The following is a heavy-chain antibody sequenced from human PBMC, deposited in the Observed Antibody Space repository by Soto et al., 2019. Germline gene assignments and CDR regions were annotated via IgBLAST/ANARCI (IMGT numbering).Heavy chain of an antibody. CDR3: ARGQITMVRGVIIKVFDY. J-gene: IGHJ4*02. Sequence: ASVKVSCKASGGTFSSYAISCVRQAPGQGLEWMGGIIPIFGTANYAQKFQGRVTITADESTSTAYMELSSLRSEDTAVYYCARGQITMVRGVIIKVFDYWGQGTLVTVSS. D-gene: IGHD3-10*01. CDR2: IIPIFGTA. V-gene: IGHV1-69*13. CDR1: GGTFSSYA.